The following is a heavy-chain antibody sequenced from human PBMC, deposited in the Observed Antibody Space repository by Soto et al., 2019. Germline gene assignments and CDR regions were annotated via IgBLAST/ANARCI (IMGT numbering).Heavy chain of an antibody. CDR2: INAGNGNT. CDR1: GYTFTSYY. J-gene: IGHJ6*02. Sequence: ASVKVSCKASGYTFTSYYMHWVRQAPGQGLEWMGWINAGNGNTKYSQKFQGRVTITRDTSASTAYMELSSLRSEDTAVYYCARGFLVPAAVPASGMDVWGQGTTVTVSS. CDR3: ARGFLVPAAVPASGMDV. V-gene: IGHV1-3*01. D-gene: IGHD2-2*01.